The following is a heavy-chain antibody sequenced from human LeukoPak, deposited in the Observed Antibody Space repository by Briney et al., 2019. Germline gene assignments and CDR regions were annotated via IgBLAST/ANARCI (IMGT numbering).Heavy chain of an antibody. D-gene: IGHD3-10*01. V-gene: IGHV4-34*01. CDR3: ARVLLDYYGSGSYSTAFDI. Sequence: PSETLSLTCAVYGGSFSGYYWSWIRQPPGKGLEWIGYIYYSGSTYYNPSLKSRVTISVDTSKNQFSLKLSSVTAADTAVYYCARVLLDYYGSGSYSTAFDIWGQGTMVTVSS. CDR1: GGSFSGYY. J-gene: IGHJ3*02. CDR2: IYYSGST.